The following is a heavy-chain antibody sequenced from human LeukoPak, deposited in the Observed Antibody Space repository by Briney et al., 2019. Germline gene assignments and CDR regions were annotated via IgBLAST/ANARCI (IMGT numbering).Heavy chain of an antibody. V-gene: IGHV6-1*01. Sequence: SQTLSLTCAISGDSLSSISVTWHWIRQSPSRGLEWLVRTYYRSTWYNDYAVSVRGRITVNPDTSKNQFSLHLNSVTPEDTAVYYCARRLTQYDCFDPWGQGILVTVSS. CDR1: GDSLSSISVT. CDR2: TYYRSTWYN. J-gene: IGHJ5*02. CDR3: ARRLTQYDCFDP. D-gene: IGHD2-2*01.